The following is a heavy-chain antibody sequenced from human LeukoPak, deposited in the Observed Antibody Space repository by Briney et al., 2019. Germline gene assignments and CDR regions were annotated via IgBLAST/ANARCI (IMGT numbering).Heavy chain of an antibody. Sequence: PGGSLRLSCAASGFTFSSYAMTWVRQAPGKGLQWVATINSGGTHAYYAESVKGRFTISRDNSNNALFLQMTNLRADDSALYYRAKDHSPYYYFYMDAWGKGTTVTVSS. CDR3: AKDHSPYYYFYMDA. D-gene: IGHD3/OR15-3a*01. J-gene: IGHJ6*03. CDR2: INSGGTHA. CDR1: GFTFSSYA. V-gene: IGHV3-23*01.